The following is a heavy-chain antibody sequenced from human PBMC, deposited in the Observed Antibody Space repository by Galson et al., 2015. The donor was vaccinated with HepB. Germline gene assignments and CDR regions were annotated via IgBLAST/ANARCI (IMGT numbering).Heavy chain of an antibody. J-gene: IGHJ5*02. Sequence: SGVGVGWIRQPPGKALEWLALIYWDDDKRYSPSLKSRLTITKDTSKNQVVLTMTNMDPVDTATYYCAHNGAQLVKGRGYNWFDPWGQGTLVTVSS. D-gene: IGHD6-13*01. CDR3: AHNGAQLVKGRGYNWFDP. V-gene: IGHV2-5*02. CDR2: IYWDDDK. CDR1: SGVG.